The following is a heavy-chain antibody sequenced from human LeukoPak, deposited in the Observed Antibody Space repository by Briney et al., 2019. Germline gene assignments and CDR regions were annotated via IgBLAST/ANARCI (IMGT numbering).Heavy chain of an antibody. D-gene: IGHD3-16*01. CDR3: AREATWGELCLDH. CDR1: AFTFNDHG. CDR2: IESDGGLK. J-gene: IGHJ4*02. Sequence: GGSLRLSCVASAFTFNDHGMDWVRQAPGKGLEWVAVIESDGGLKHYADSVKGRFTLSRDNSKNTLFLEMNSLTVEDTAVYYCAREATWGELCLDHWGPGTAVTVST. V-gene: IGHV3-30*03.